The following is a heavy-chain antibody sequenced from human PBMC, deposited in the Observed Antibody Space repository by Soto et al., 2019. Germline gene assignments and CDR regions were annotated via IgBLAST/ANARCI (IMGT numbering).Heavy chain of an antibody. CDR3: ARHHGPTTSENWFDP. Sequence: DSVKVSCKASGYTFFTYDISWVRQAPGRGLEWMGWISTYSGDTKYAQKFQGRVTMTTDTSTTTAYLELRSLRSDDKAVYYCARHHGPTTSENWFDPWGQGTLVTVSS. J-gene: IGHJ5*02. V-gene: IGHV1-18*01. CDR1: GYTFFTYD. D-gene: IGHD5-12*01. CDR2: ISTYSGDT.